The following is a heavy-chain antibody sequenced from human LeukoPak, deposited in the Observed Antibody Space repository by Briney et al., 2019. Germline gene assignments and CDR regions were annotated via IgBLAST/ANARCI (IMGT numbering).Heavy chain of an antibody. CDR2: VTGSGGST. Sequence: HPGGSLRLSCVASGFTFSNYAMSWVRQAPGKRLEWVSAVTGSGGSTYYADSVKGRFTISRDNSKNTLYLQMNSLRAEDTAVYYCAKESTPYGDYEEYFQHWGQGTLVTVSS. CDR3: AKESTPYGDYEEYFQH. CDR1: GFTFSNYA. V-gene: IGHV3-23*01. J-gene: IGHJ1*01. D-gene: IGHD4-17*01.